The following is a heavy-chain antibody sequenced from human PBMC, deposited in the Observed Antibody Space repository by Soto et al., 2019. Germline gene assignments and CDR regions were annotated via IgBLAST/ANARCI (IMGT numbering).Heavy chain of an antibody. V-gene: IGHV3-23*01. J-gene: IGHJ4*02. D-gene: IGHD1-26*01. CDR1: GFTFSSDG. CDR2: IRSDGDTT. Sequence: EMQVLESGGGLVQPGGSLRLSCAASGFTFSSDGMNWVRQAPGKGLEWVSSIRSDGDTTYNADSVKGRFTVSRDTSKNTVDLQMNSLSAEDTAVYYCAKGKGAGATPDGANCWGQGTLVTVSS. CDR3: AKGKGAGATPDGANC.